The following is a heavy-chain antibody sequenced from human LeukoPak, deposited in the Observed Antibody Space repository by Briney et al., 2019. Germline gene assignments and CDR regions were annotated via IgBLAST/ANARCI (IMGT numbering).Heavy chain of an antibody. CDR2: ISGSGEST. V-gene: IGHV3-23*01. J-gene: IGHJ4*02. Sequence: GGSLRLSCVGSGFSFSSYGMTWVRQAPGKGLEWVSAISGSGESTYNAGSVKGRFTISRDNSKNTVYLQMSSLRAEDTAVYYCAKEDYYDTSGYRDWGQGTLVTVSS. CDR3: AKEDYYDTSGYRD. D-gene: IGHD3-22*01. CDR1: GFSFSSYG.